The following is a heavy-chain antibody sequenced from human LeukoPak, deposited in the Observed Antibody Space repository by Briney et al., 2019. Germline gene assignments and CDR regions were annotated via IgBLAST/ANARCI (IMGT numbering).Heavy chain of an antibody. D-gene: IGHD4-17*01. CDR2: IIPIFGTA. CDR1: GGTFSSYA. Sequence: SVTVSCKSSGGTFSSYAISWVRQAPGQGLEWMGGIIPIFGTANYAQKFHGRVTITPDESTSTAYMELSSRRSEHTPVHYCTRGHGDSSIYYYYIDVGGKGTTVTVSS. J-gene: IGHJ6*03. CDR3: TRGHGDSSIYYYYIDV. V-gene: IGHV1-69*13.